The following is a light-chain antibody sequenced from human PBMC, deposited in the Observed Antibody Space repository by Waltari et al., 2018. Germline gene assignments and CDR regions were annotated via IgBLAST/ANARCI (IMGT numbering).Light chain of an antibody. J-gene: IGLJ3*02. V-gene: IGLV2-23*01. CDR1: SGDVGGSNV. Sequence: QSALTQPASVSGSPGQSITISCTGTSGDVGGSNVVSWYQRHPGKVPKLSLYEGSKRPLGISDRCSGSKSGNTASLTISGLQTEDEAEDYCYSYAGSSTWVFGGGTQLTVV. CDR3: YSYAGSSTWV. CDR2: EGS.